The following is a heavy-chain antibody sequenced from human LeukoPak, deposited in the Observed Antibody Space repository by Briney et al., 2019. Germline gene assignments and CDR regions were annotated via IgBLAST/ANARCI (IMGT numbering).Heavy chain of an antibody. CDR2: INSDGSST. J-gene: IGHJ4*02. CDR1: GFTFSSYW. D-gene: IGHD3-10*01. CDR3: ASFSGSGRNFDY. V-gene: IGHV3-74*01. Sequence: GGSLRLSCAASGFTFSSYWMHWVRQAPGKGLVWVSRINSDGSSTSYADSVKGRFTISRDNAKNTLYLQMNSLRAEDTAVYYCASFSGSGRNFDYWGQGTLVTVSS.